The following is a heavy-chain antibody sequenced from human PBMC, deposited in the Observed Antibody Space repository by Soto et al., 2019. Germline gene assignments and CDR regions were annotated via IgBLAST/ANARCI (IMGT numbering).Heavy chain of an antibody. Sequence: ASVKVSCKASGDTFTSYYMHWVRQGPGQGLEWMGIINPSGDTNYAQKLQGRVTMTTDTSTSTAYMELRSLRSDDTAVYYCARVRHDYGDYVRRLDPSGQGTLVTVSS. CDR2: INPSGDT. D-gene: IGHD4-17*01. J-gene: IGHJ5*02. CDR1: GDTFTSYY. CDR3: ARVRHDYGDYVRRLDP. V-gene: IGHV1-46*01.